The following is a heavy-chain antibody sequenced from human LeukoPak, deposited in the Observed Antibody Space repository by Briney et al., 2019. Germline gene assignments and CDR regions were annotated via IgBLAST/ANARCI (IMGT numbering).Heavy chain of an antibody. V-gene: IGHV1-2*02. D-gene: IGHD2-15*01. Sequence: ASVKVSCKASGYTFTGYYMHWVRQAPGQGLEWMGWINPNSGGTNYAQKFQGRVTVTRDTSISTAYMELSRLRSDDTAVYYCARDCSGGSCYSGIDYWGQGTLVTVSS. CDR3: ARDCSGGSCYSGIDY. J-gene: IGHJ4*02. CDR1: GYTFTGYY. CDR2: INPNSGGT.